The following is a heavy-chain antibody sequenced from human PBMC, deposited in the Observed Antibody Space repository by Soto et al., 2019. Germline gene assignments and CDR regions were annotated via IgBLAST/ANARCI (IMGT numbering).Heavy chain of an antibody. V-gene: IGHV1-69*13. CDR1: GGTFSSYA. D-gene: IGHD3-9*01. CDR2: IIPIFGTA. CDR3: ARDTPVLRYFDWFPNWFDP. J-gene: IGHJ5*02. Sequence: ASVKVSCKASGGTFSSYAISWVRQAPGQGLEWMGGIIPIFGTANYAQKFQGRVTITADESTSTAYMELSSLRSEDTAVYYCARDTPVLRYFDWFPNWFDPWGQGTLVTVSS.